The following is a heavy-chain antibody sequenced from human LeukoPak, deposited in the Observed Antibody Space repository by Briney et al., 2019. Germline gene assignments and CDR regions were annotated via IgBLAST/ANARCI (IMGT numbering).Heavy chain of an antibody. CDR1: GGSITSDGFY. CDR3: ARASSENVEGMVRGVRRLGPYDS. J-gene: IGHJ5*01. D-gene: IGHD3-10*01. Sequence: SQTLSLTCTVSGGSITSDGFYWTWIRQLPGKGLDWIGYIYYTGSTHYNPSLKSRVSMSVDTSENQFSLKVISVTAADTAVYYCARASSENVEGMVRGVRRLGPYDSWGQGTLVIVSS. V-gene: IGHV4-31*03. CDR2: IYYTGST.